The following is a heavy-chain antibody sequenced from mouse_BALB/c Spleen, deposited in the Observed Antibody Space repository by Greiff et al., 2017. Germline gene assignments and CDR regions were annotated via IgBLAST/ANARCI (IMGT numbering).Heavy chain of an antibody. Sequence: QVQLKESGPGLVQPSQSLSITCTVSGFSLTSYGVHWVRQSPGKGLEWLGVIWSGGSTDYNAAFISRLSISKDNSKSQVFFKMNSLQANDTAIYYCARGGYDGPYAMDYWGQGTSVTVSS. V-gene: IGHV2-2*02. J-gene: IGHJ4*01. CDR1: GFSLTSYG. CDR2: IWSGGST. CDR3: ARGGYDGPYAMDY. D-gene: IGHD2-14*01.